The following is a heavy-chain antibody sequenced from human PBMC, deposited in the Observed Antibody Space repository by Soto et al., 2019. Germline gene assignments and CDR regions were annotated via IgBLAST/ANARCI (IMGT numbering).Heavy chain of an antibody. D-gene: IGHD6-13*01. J-gene: IGHJ4*02. CDR2: IYYSGST. V-gene: IGHV4-59*08. CDR3: ARHMGAAALS. Sequence: PSETLSLTCTVSGGSISSYYWSWIRQPPGKGLEWIGYIYYSGSTNYNPSLKSRVTISVDTSKNQFSLKLSSVTAADTAVYYCARHMGAAALSWGQGTLVTVSS. CDR1: GGSISSYY.